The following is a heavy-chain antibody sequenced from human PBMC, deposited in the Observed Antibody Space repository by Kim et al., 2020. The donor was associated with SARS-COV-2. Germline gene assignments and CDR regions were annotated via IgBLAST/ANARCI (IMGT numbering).Heavy chain of an antibody. J-gene: IGHJ4*02. D-gene: IGHD3-10*01. CDR2: ISGSGGST. V-gene: IGHV3-23*01. Sequence: GGSLRLSCAASGFTFSSYAMSWVRQAPGKGLEWVSAISGSGGSTYYADSVKGRFTISRDNSKNTLYLQMNSLRAEDTAVYYCAKGRSRYGSGSYSHDYWGQGTLVTVSS. CDR3: AKGRSRYGSGSYSHDY. CDR1: GFTFSSYA.